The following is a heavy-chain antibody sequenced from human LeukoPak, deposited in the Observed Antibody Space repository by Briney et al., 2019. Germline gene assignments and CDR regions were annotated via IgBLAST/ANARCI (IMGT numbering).Heavy chain of an antibody. V-gene: IGHV4-34*01. D-gene: IGHD6-13*01. CDR2: INHSVST. CDR1: GGSFSGYY. J-gene: IGHJ5*02. Sequence: SETLSLTCAVYGGSFSGYYWGWIRQPPGKGLEWIGEINHSVSTNYTPSLKSRVTISVDTSKNQFSLKLSSVPAADTAVYYCARGVLKRTRTNRIAPRHNWFDPWGQGTLVTVSS. CDR3: ARGVLKRTRTNRIAPRHNWFDP.